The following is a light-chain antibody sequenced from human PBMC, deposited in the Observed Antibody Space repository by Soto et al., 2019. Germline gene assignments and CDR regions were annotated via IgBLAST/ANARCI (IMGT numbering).Light chain of an antibody. Sequence: SYVLTQPPSVSVSPGKTATITCGGNNIGSQSVHWYQQKPGQAPVLVMFYDRVRPSGIPDRFSGSNSGNTATLTISRVEAEDEADYYCQVWDTSGDHLGVFGGGTKLTVL. CDR2: YDR. CDR3: QVWDTSGDHLGV. CDR1: NIGSQS. J-gene: IGLJ2*01. V-gene: IGLV3-21*01.